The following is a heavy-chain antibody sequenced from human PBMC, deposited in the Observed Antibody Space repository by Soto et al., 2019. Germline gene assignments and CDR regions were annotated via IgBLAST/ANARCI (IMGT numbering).Heavy chain of an antibody. D-gene: IGHD3-3*01. CDR1: GGAISGYY. CDR2: IYSSGGT. CDR3: ARGQRFSDSFDP. Sequence: SETLSLTCTVSGGAISGYYWTWIRQPAGKGREGIGRIYSSGGTKYNPSLKSRVDMSLDVSKNQFSLRLSSLTAADTAVYYCARGQRFSDSFDPWGQGTLVIVSA. V-gene: IGHV4-4*07. J-gene: IGHJ5*02.